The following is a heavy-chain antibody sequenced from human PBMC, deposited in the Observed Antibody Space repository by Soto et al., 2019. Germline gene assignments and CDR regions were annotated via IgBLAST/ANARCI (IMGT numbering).Heavy chain of an antibody. D-gene: IGHD3-10*01. CDR2: IYYSGST. J-gene: IGHJ6*02. CDR1: GGSISSYY. CDR3: ARDTRITMVRGVRDYYYGRDV. Sequence: QVQLQESGPGLVKPSETLSLTCTVSGGSISSYYWSWIRQPPGKGLEWIGYIYYSGSTNYNPSLKSRVTISVDTSKNQFSLKLSSVTAADTAVYYCARDTRITMVRGVRDYYYGRDVWGQGTTVTVSS. V-gene: IGHV4-59*01.